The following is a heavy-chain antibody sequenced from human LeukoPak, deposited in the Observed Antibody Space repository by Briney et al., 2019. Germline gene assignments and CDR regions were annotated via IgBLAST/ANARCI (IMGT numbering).Heavy chain of an antibody. CDR3: ARRGPSSGYLGFDY. CDR1: GGSISSGGYY. J-gene: IGHJ4*02. V-gene: IGHV4-31*03. Sequence: SQTLSLTCTVSGGSISSGGYYWSWIRQHPGKGLEWIGYIYYSGSTYYNPSLKSRVTISVDTSKNQFSLKLSSVTAADTAVYYCARRGPSSGYLGFDYWGQGTLVTVSS. D-gene: IGHD6-19*01. CDR2: IYYSGST.